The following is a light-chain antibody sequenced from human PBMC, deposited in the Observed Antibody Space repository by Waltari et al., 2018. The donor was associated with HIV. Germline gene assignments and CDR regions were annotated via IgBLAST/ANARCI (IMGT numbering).Light chain of an antibody. CDR1: SSTLRANP. Sequence: QSVLTHPPSVSRTPGHRVTISFSWPSSTLRANPLSWYRHLPATAPQLLIYPNRQRPSGVPARVSGSKAGTSASLAISGLQSEDEANYYCVTWDDNLNGPVFGGGTRLTVL. J-gene: IGLJ2*01. V-gene: IGLV1-44*01. CDR3: VTWDDNLNGPV. CDR2: PNR.